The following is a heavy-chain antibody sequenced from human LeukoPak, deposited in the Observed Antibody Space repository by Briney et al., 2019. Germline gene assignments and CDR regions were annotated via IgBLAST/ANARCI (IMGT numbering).Heavy chain of an antibody. CDR1: GFTFSRYG. CDR2: IYTGGST. CDR3: ARDPGYDSSGYYSPDDY. V-gene: IGHV3-53*01. Sequence: PGGSLRLSCAASGFTFSRYGLHWVRQAPGKGLEWVSVIYTGGSTYYADSVKGRFTISRDNSKNTLYLQMNSLRAEDTAVYYCARDPGYDSSGYYSPDDYWGQGTLVTVSS. D-gene: IGHD3-22*01. J-gene: IGHJ4*02.